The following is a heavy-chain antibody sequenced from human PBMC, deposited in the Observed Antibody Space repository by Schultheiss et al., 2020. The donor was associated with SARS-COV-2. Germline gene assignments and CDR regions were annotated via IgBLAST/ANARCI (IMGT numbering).Heavy chain of an antibody. V-gene: IGHV4-61*02. J-gene: IGHJ6*03. CDR3: ARVESSGYPYYYYYYMDV. D-gene: IGHD3-3*01. Sequence: SETLSLTCTVSGGSISSSRYYWSWIRQPAGKGLEWIGRVYASGSTNYNPSLKSRLTMSVDTSKNHFSLKLSSVTAADTAVYYCARVESSGYPYYYYYYMDVWGKVTTVTVSS. CDR1: GGSISSSRYY. CDR2: VYASGST.